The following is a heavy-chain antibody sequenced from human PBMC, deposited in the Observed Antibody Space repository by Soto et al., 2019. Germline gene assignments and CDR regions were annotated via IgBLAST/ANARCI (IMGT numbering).Heavy chain of an antibody. Sequence: QVQLQESGPGLVKPSQTLSLTCTVSGGSISGGDYYWTWIRQPPGKGLGWIGYIYDIGRTYHNPSLKSRLTISVLTSRNRFALELSSVTAADTAVYYCARDVRGEGALDIWGQGTMVTVSS. CDR2: IYDIGRT. CDR3: ARDVRGEGALDI. V-gene: IGHV4-30-4*01. D-gene: IGHD2-21*01. J-gene: IGHJ3*02. CDR1: GGSISGGDYY.